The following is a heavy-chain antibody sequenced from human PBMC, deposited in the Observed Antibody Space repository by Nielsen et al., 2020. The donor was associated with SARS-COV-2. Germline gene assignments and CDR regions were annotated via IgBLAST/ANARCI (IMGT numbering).Heavy chain of an antibody. CDR1: GYTFTSYA. CDR2: INAGNGNT. Sequence: ASVKVSCKASGYTFTSYAMHWVRQAPGQRLEWMGWINAGNGNTKYSQKFQGRVTITRDTSASTAYMKLSSLRSEDTAVYYCARDSKVFSTGYSSGWYYRMNWFDPWGQGTLVTVSS. V-gene: IGHV1-3*01. D-gene: IGHD6-19*01. J-gene: IGHJ5*02. CDR3: ARDSKVFSTGYSSGWYYRMNWFDP.